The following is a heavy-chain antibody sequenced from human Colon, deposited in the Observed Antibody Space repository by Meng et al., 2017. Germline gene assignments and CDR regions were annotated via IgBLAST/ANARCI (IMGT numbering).Heavy chain of an antibody. D-gene: IGHD6-13*01. CDR3: ARGVNLYSNSWNWDY. Sequence: SLKISCAASGFTFSDHYMDWVRQAPGKGLEWVGRSRNKANSYTTEYAASVKGRFIISRDGSKNSLYLQMNSLKTEDTAVYYCARGVNLYSNSWNWDYWGQGTLVTVSS. CDR2: SRNKANSYTT. J-gene: IGHJ4*02. V-gene: IGHV3-72*01. CDR1: GFTFSDHY.